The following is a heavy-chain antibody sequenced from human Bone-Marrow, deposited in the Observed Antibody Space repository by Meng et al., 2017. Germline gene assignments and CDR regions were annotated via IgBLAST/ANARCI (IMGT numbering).Heavy chain of an antibody. CDR1: GGSISSSSYY. J-gene: IGHJ4*02. Sequence: SETLSLTCTVSGGSISSSSYYWGWIRQPPGKGLEWIGSIYYSGSTHYNPSLKSRVTISVDTSKNQFSLKLSSVTAADTAVYYCARDGHVLLWFGELPNPFFDYWGQGTLVTVSS. CDR3: ARDGHVLLWFGELPNPFFDY. V-gene: IGHV4-39*07. CDR2: IYYSGST. D-gene: IGHD3-10*01.